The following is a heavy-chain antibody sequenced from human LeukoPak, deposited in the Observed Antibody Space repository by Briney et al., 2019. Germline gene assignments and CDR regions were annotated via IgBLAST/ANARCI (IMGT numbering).Heavy chain of an antibody. Sequence: SETLSLTCAVYGGSFSGYYWSWIRQPPGKGLEWIGEINHSGSTNYNPSLKSRVTISVDTSKNQFSLKLSSVTAADTAVYYCARGLGDYSYSRKSEDYWGQGTLVTVSS. J-gene: IGHJ4*02. D-gene: IGHD2-15*01. CDR3: ARGLGDYSYSRKSEDY. CDR2: INHSGST. V-gene: IGHV4-34*01. CDR1: GGSFSGYY.